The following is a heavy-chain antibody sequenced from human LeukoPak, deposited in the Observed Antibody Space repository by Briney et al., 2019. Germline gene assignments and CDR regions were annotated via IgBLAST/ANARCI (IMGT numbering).Heavy chain of an antibody. D-gene: IGHD3-22*01. CDR1: GFTFNHAW. CDR3: TTVGSSRYYYYFDY. Sequence: GGSLRLSCAASGFTFNHAWMNWVRQAPGKGLEGVGRIKSKTDGATTEYAAPVKGRFTISRDDSKNTLYLQMNSLKTEDTAVYYCTTVGSSRYYYYFDYWGQGSLVTVSS. J-gene: IGHJ4*02. V-gene: IGHV3-15*01. CDR2: IKSKTDGATT.